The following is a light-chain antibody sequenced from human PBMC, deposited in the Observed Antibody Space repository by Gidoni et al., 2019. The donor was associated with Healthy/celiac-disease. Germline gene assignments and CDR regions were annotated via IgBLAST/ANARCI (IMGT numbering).Light chain of an antibody. CDR2: GAS. V-gene: IGKV3-15*01. J-gene: IGKJ1*01. CDR1: QSVSSN. CDR3: QQYNNWPSGT. Sequence: EIVMTQSPATLSVSPGERATLSCRASQSVSSNLAWYQQKPGQAPRLLIYGASTRATGIPASFSGSGSGTEFTLTISSLQSEDFAVYYCQQYNNWPSGTFGQGTKVEIK.